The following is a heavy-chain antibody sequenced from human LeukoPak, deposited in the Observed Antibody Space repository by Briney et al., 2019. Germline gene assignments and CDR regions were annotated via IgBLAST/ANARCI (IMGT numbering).Heavy chain of an antibody. Sequence: SVKVSCKASGGTFSSYATSWVRQAPGQGLEWMGRIIPILGIANYAQKFQGRVTITADKSTSTAYMELSSLRSEDTAVYYCARAGITMVRGVTYYYYGMDVRGQGTTVTVSS. CDR1: GGTFSSYA. V-gene: IGHV1-69*04. CDR2: IIPILGIA. CDR3: ARAGITMVRGVTYYYYGMDV. D-gene: IGHD3-10*01. J-gene: IGHJ6*02.